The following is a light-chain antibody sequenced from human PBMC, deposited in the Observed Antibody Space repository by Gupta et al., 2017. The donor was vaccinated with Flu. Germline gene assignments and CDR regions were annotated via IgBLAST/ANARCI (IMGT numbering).Light chain of an antibody. V-gene: IGKV4-1*01. CDR2: WAS. Sequence: DIVMTQSPDSLAVSLGERATINCKSSQSLLYSSNNKNYLAWYQKKPGQPPKLLIYWASIRESGVPDRFSGSGSGTDFTLTISSLQAEDVAVYYCQQYDNTPLTFGGGTKVEIK. CDR1: QSLLYSSNNKNY. CDR3: QQYDNTPLT. J-gene: IGKJ4*01.